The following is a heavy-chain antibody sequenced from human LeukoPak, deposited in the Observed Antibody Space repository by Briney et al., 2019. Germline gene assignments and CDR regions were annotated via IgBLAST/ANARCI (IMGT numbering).Heavy chain of an antibody. J-gene: IGHJ6*03. CDR1: GFTFSSYA. V-gene: IGHV3-23*01. D-gene: IGHD3-22*01. CDR2: ISGSGGST. Sequence: GGSLRLSCAASGFTFSSYAMSWVRQAPGKGLEWVSAISGSGGSTYYADSVKGRFTISRDNSKNTLYLQMNSLRAEDTAVYYCARHGSSGYYPYYYYMDVWGKGTTVTISS. CDR3: ARHGSSGYYPYYYYMDV.